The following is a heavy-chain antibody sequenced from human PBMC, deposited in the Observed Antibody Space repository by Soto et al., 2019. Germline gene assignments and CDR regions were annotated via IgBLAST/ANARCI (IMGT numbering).Heavy chain of an antibody. V-gene: IGHV3-48*02. J-gene: IGHJ6*02. D-gene: IGHD3-10*01. CDR1: GFTFSSYS. CDR3: ARGHYGYSYYYGMDV. CDR2: ISSSSSTI. Sequence: GGSLRLSCAASGFTFSSYSMNWGRQAPGKGLEWVSYISSSSSTIYYADSVKGRFTISRDNAKNSLYLQMNSLRDEDTAVYYCARGHYGYSYYYGMDVWGQGTTVTVS.